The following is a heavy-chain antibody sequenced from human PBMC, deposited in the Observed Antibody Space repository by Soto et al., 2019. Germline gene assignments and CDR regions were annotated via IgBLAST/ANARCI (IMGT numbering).Heavy chain of an antibody. J-gene: IGHJ6*03. CDR3: ARDVRDFGSGYYYYYMDV. D-gene: IGHD3-3*01. CDR1: GYTFTSYA. Sequence: ASVKVSCKASGYTFTSYAMHWVRQAPGQRLEWMGWINAGNGNTKYSQKFQGRVTITRDTSASTAYMELSSLRSEDTAVYYCARDVRDFGSGYYYYYMDVWGKGTTVTVSS. CDR2: INAGNGNT. V-gene: IGHV1-3*01.